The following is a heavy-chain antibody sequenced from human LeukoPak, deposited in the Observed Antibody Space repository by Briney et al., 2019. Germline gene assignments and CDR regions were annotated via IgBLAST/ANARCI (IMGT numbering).Heavy chain of an antibody. CDR2: ISYDGSNK. CDR3: ARDPYSSGWYDNHSDY. V-gene: IGHV3-30*03. CDR1: GFTFSSYG. J-gene: IGHJ4*02. D-gene: IGHD6-19*01. Sequence: PGGSLRLSCAASGFTFSSYGMHWVRQAPGKGLEWVAVISYDGSNKYYADSVKGRFTISRDNSKNTLYLQMNSLRAEDTAVYYCARDPYSSGWYDNHSDYWGQGTLVTVSS.